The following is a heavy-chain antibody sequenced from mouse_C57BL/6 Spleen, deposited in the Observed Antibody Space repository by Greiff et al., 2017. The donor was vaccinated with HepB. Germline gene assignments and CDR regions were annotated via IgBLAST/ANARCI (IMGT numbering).Heavy chain of an antibody. CDR1: GYTFTSYW. CDR3: AREVEKIYYSGQSYFEV. J-gene: IGHJ1*03. D-gene: IGHD1-1*01. CDR2: IDPSDSYT. V-gene: IGHV1-50*01. Sequence: QVQLQQPGAELVKPGASVKLSCKASGYTFTSYWMQWVKQRPGQGLEWIGEIDPSDSYTNYNQKFKGKATLTVDTSSSTAYMQLSSLTSEDSAVYYCAREVEKIYYSGQSYFEVWGTGTTVTVSS.